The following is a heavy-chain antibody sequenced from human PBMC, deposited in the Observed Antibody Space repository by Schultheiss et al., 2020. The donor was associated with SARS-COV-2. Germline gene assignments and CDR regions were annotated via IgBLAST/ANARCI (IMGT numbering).Heavy chain of an antibody. J-gene: IGHJ4*02. Sequence: GGSLRLSCAASGFTFSSYSMNWVRQAPGKGLEWVSSISSSSSYIYYADSVKGRFTISRDNAKNSLYLQMNSLRAEDTAVYYCARDRTIIVLMVYAAYWGQGTLVTVSS. CDR1: GFTFSSYS. D-gene: IGHD2-8*01. CDR3: ARDRTIIVLMVYAAY. V-gene: IGHV3-21*01. CDR2: ISSSSSYI.